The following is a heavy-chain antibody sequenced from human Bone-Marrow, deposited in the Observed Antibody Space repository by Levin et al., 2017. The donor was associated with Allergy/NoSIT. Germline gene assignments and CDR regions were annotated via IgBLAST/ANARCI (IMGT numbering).Heavy chain of an antibody. Sequence: GESLKISCAASGFPIDSRAMSWVRQAPGKGLEWVASISNNRGKTYYADVVRGRFTISRDISDNTLSLQMSSLRVDDTAVYFCAKDSPSAGWPSFDYWGHGTLVAVSS. D-gene: IGHD6-19*01. CDR2: ISNNRGKT. CDR3: AKDSPSAGWPSFDY. J-gene: IGHJ4*01. V-gene: IGHV3-23*01. CDR1: GFPIDSRA.